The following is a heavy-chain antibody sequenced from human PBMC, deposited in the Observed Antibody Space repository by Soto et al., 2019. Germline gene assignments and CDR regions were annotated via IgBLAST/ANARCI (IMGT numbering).Heavy chain of an antibody. V-gene: IGHV1-46*01. J-gene: IGHJ4*02. CDR2: INPSGGST. D-gene: IGHD1-26*01. Sequence: GASVKVSCKASGYTFTGYYMHWVRQAPGQGLEWMGIINPSGGSTSYAQKFQGRITMTRDTSTSTVYMELSSLRSEDTAVYYCATGPKWELPTIDYWGQGTLVTVSS. CDR3: ATGPKWELPTIDY. CDR1: GYTFTGYY.